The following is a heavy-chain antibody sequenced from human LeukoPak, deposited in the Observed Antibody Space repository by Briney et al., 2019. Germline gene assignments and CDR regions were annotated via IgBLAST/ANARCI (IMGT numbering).Heavy chain of an antibody. CDR1: GFTFSNYW. Sequence: PGGSLRLSCAVSGFTFSNYWMHWVRQAPGKGLLWVSRVNSDESLISYADSVKGRFTISRDNAKNILYLQMNSLRAEDTAVYYCAKAFWGSSCYGSIYYYGMDVWGQGTTVTVSS. CDR3: AKAFWGSSCYGSIYYYGMDV. V-gene: IGHV3-74*01. J-gene: IGHJ6*02. D-gene: IGHD6-13*01. CDR2: VNSDESLI.